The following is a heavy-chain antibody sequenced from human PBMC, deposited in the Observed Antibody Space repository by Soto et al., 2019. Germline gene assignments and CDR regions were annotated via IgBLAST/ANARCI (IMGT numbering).Heavy chain of an antibody. CDR2: FDPEDGET. D-gene: IGHD3-22*01. CDR3: ATVRYYYDSSGYQVYRWFDP. J-gene: IGHJ5*02. Sequence: GASVKVSCKVSGYTLTELSMHWVRQAPGKGLEWMGGFDPEDGETIYAQKFQGRVTMTEDTSTDTACMELSSLRSEDTAVYYCATVRYYYDSSGYQVYRWFDPWGQGTLVTVSS. V-gene: IGHV1-24*01. CDR1: GYTLTELS.